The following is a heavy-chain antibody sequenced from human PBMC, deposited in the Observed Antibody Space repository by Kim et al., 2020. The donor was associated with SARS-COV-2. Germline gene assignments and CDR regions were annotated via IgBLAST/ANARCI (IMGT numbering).Heavy chain of an antibody. CDR3: AKDLKGSGWNAYYYYYGMDV. Sequence: GGSLRLSCAASGFTFSSYGMHWVRQAPGKGLEWVAVIWYDGSNKYYADSVKGRFTISRDNSKNTLYLQMNSLRAEDTAVYYCAKDLKGSGWNAYYYYYGMDVWGQGTTVTVSS. J-gene: IGHJ6*02. CDR1: GFTFSSYG. V-gene: IGHV3-33*06. D-gene: IGHD6-19*01. CDR2: IWYDGSNK.